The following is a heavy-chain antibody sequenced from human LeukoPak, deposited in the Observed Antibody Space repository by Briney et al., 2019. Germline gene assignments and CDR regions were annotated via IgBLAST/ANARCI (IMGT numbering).Heavy chain of an antibody. CDR3: ARAGDWKGGYYYYYMDV. J-gene: IGHJ6*03. CDR2: INPDGSST. V-gene: IGHV3-74*01. CDR1: GFSFSSYW. D-gene: IGHD1-1*01. Sequence: GGSLRLSCAASGFSFSSYWMHWVRQAPGKGLVWVSHINPDGSSTNYADSVKGRFTISRDNAKNTLYLQMNSLRAEDTAVYYCARAGDWKGGYYYYYMDVWGKGTTVTVSS.